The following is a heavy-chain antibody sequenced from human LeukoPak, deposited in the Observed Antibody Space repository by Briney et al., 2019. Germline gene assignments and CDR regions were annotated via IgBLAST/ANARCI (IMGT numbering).Heavy chain of an antibody. CDR2: IIPMFGKA. D-gene: IGHD2-8*01. Sequence: ASVKVSCKASGGTFSNYAISWVRQAPGQGLEWMGGIIPMFGKANYAQKFQGRVTISTDESTSTAYMELSSLRSEDTAVYYCARTEVYGISYYYYMDVWGKGTTVTVSS. V-gene: IGHV1-69*05. CDR3: ARTEVYGISYYYYMDV. CDR1: GGTFSNYA. J-gene: IGHJ6*03.